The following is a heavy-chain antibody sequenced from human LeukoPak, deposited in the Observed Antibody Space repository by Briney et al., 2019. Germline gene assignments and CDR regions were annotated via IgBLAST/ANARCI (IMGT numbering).Heavy chain of an antibody. V-gene: IGHV1-18*01. CDR3: ARDLRYFDWLSQFDY. CDR1: GYTFTSYG. Sequence: ASVRVSCKASGYTFTSYGISWVRQVPGQGLEWMGWISAYNGNTNYAQKLQGRVTMTTDTSTSTAYMELRSLRSDDTAVYYCARDLRYFDWLSQFDYWGQGTLVTVSS. J-gene: IGHJ4*02. CDR2: ISAYNGNT. D-gene: IGHD3-9*01.